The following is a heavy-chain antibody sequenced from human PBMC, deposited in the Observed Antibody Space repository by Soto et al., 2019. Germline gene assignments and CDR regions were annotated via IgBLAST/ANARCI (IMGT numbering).Heavy chain of an antibody. D-gene: IGHD6-6*01. CDR1: GGSISSSSYY. Sequence: SETLSLTCTVSGGSISSSSYYWGWIRQPPGKGLEWIGSIYYSGSTYYNPSLKSRVTISVDTSKNQFSLKLSSVTAADTAVYYCVSAPYSSSSANNWFDPWGQGTLVTVSS. V-gene: IGHV4-39*01. J-gene: IGHJ5*02. CDR3: VSAPYSSSSANNWFDP. CDR2: IYYSGST.